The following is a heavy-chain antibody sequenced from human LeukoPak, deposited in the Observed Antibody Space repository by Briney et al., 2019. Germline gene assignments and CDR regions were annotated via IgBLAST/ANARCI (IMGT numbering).Heavy chain of an antibody. Sequence: SETLSLTCAVYGGSFSGYYWSWIRQPPGKGLEWIGEINHSGSTNYNPSLKSRVTISVDTSKNQFSLKLSSVTAADTAVYYYARTNPPYCSGGSCYSNYYYGMDVWGKGTTVTVSS. CDR3: ARTNPPYCSGGSCYSNYYYGMDV. D-gene: IGHD2-15*01. CDR1: GGSFSGYY. CDR2: INHSGST. V-gene: IGHV4-34*01. J-gene: IGHJ6*04.